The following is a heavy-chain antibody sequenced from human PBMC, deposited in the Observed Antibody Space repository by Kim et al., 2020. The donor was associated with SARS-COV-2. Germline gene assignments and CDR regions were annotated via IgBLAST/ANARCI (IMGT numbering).Heavy chain of an antibody. CDR2: VYDRDTT. CDR1: GGSIIGTY. D-gene: IGHD3-10*01. Sequence: SETLSHTCTVSGGSIIGTYWSWIRLPPGKRLEWIGYVYDRDTTNYNPSLKSRVTISADTSKNQFSLTLSSVTAADTAVYYCARLGRMIMIRGQNYYYHSMDVWGQGTTVTVSS. V-gene: IGHV4-59*08. CDR3: ARLGRMIMIRGQNYYYHSMDV. J-gene: IGHJ6*02.